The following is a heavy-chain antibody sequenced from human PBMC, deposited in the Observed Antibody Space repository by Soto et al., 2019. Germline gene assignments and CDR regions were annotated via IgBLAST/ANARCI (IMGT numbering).Heavy chain of an antibody. D-gene: IGHD1-26*01. CDR2: ISGSGGST. Sequence: HWVSMGLSCAASGVRFISYAMSWVRQAPGKGLEWVSGISGSGGSTYYADSVKGRFTTSRDKSKNTLYVQMNSLRAEDTAVYYCAKDKYSGSYWNFDYWGQGTLVTVSS. CDR3: AKDKYSGSYWNFDY. J-gene: IGHJ4*02. CDR1: GVRFISYA. V-gene: IGHV3-23*01.